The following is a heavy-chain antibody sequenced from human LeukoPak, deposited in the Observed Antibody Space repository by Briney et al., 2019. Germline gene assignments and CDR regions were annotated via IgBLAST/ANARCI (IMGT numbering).Heavy chain of an antibody. J-gene: IGHJ5*02. V-gene: IGHV4-39*01. CDR1: GGSISSSSYY. D-gene: IGHD4-17*01. Sequence: SETLSLTYTVSGGSISSSSYYWGWIRQPPGKGLEWIGSIYYSGSTYYNPSLKSRVTISVDTSKHQFSLKLSSVTAADTVVYYCARHYGDYGDWFDRWGQGTLVTVSS. CDR2: IYYSGST. CDR3: ARHYGDYGDWFDR.